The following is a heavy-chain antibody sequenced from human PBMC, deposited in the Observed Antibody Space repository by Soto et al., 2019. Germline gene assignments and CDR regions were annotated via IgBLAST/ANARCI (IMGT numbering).Heavy chain of an antibody. CDR3: ASAFTVPAAIAY. V-gene: IGHV1-3*01. CDR1: GYTFTNYA. Sequence: QVQLVQSGAEVKKPGASVKVSCKASGYTFTNYAMHWVRQAPGQRLEWMGWSNAGNGHTKYSQTFQGRVTITRDTSASTAYMELSRLRSEDTAVYYCASAFTVPAAIAYWGQGTLVSVSS. CDR2: SNAGNGHT. J-gene: IGHJ4*02. D-gene: IGHD2-2*02.